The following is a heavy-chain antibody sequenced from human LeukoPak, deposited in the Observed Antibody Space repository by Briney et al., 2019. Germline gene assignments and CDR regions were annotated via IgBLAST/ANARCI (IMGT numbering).Heavy chain of an antibody. V-gene: IGHV4-30-2*01. CDR1: GGSISSGGYS. CDR3: ARELTFYIRQPKDFMVRTFDY. J-gene: IGHJ4*02. CDR2: IYHSGST. D-gene: IGHD3-10*01. Sequence: SQTLSLTCAVSGGSISSGGYSWSWIRQPPGKGLEWIGYIYHSGSTYYNPSLKSRVTISVDRSKNQFSLKLSSVTAADTAVYYCARELTFYIRQPKDFMVRTFDYWGQGTLVTVSS.